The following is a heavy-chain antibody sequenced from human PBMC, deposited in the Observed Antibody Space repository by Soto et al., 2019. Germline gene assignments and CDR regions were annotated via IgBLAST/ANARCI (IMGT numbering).Heavy chain of an antibody. CDR2: IYSGGST. D-gene: IGHD2-8*01. CDR1: GFTVSSNY. V-gene: IGHV3-53*01. J-gene: IGHJ6*02. Sequence: PGGSLRLSCAASGFTVSSNYMSWVRQAPGKGLEWVSVIYSGGSTYYADSVKGRFTISRDNSKNTLYLQMNSLKASDTAMYYCARLGVGCTNGVCYTHGDAYYYYGMDVWGQGTTVTVSS. CDR3: ARLGVGCTNGVCYTHGDAYYYYGMDV.